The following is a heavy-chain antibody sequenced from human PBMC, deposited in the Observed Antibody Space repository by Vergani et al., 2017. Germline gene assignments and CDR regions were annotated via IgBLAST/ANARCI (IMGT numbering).Heavy chain of an antibody. CDR2: INHSGST. CDR3: ARYRYYYYGMDV. V-gene: IGHV4-34*01. CDR1: GGSFSGYY. Sequence: QVQLQQWGAGMLKPSETLSLTCAVYGGSFSGYYWSWIRQPPGKGLEWIGEINHSGSTTYNPSPKSRVTISVDTSKSQFSLKLSSVTAADTAVYYCARYRYYYYGMDVWGQGTTVTVSS. J-gene: IGHJ6*02.